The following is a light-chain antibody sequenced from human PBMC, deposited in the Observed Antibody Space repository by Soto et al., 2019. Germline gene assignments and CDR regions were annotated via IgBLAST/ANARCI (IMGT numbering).Light chain of an antibody. CDR1: SSDVGGYNY. V-gene: IGLV2-14*01. CDR2: EVS. Sequence: QSALTQPASVSGSPGQSITISCTGTSSDVGGYNYVSWYQQHSGKAPKLMIYEVSNRPSGVSNRFSGSKSGNTASLTIYGLQAEDEADYYCRSYNSNSNRVFGTGTXVTVL. CDR3: RSYNSNSNRV. J-gene: IGLJ1*01.